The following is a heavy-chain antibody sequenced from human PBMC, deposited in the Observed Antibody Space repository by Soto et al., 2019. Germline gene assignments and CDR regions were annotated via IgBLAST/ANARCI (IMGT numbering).Heavy chain of an antibody. CDR2: MSHSGGT. Sequence: QVQLQQWGAGLLKPSETLSLTCAVYGGFVSSGSYYWSWIRQPPGQGLEWIGEMSHSGGTHFNPSLTIRVTISVDTSKNQFSLKMSAVTAADTALYYCARVERGTATTVVDAFDIWGPGTMVTVSS. CDR1: GGFVSSGSYY. D-gene: IGHD1-1*01. V-gene: IGHV4-34*01. CDR3: ARVERGTATTVVDAFDI. J-gene: IGHJ3*02.